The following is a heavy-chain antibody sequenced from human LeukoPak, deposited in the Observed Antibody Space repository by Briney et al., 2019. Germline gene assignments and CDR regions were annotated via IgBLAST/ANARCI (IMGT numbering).Heavy chain of an antibody. Sequence: PGGSQRLVCAASGLTFTSYGMNWVRQAPGEGLEWLSYISRSVSHIYYTHSVKGRFTISRDNAKNPLFLQMKSLGAEDKAVYYCGLGYCSSTSWYTYYGMDVWGEGATVTVSS. CDR2: ISRSVSHI. CDR3: GLGYCSSTSWYTYYGMDV. J-gene: IGHJ6*01. V-gene: IGHV3-48*03. D-gene: IGHD2-2*02. CDR1: GLTFTSYG.